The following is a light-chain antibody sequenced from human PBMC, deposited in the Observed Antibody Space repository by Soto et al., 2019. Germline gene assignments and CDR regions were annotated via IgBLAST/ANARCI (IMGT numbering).Light chain of an antibody. J-gene: IGLJ2*01. CDR2: RNS. CDR3: AAWDDSLNGVL. CDR1: SSNMGTNY. Sequence: QAVVTQAPSTSGTPGQRVTVSCSGSSSNMGTNYVYWYQQLPGTAPKLLIYRNSQRPSGVPDRFSGSKSGTSASLAISGLRSEDEAHYYCAAWDDSLNGVLFGGGTKVTVL. V-gene: IGLV1-47*01.